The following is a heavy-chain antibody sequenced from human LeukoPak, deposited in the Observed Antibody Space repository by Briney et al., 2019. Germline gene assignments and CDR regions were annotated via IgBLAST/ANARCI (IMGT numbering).Heavy chain of an antibody. Sequence: GGSLRLSCVASGFTFHAHGMNWARQAPGKGLEWVPGITGNGGSISYADSVKGRFAISRDNTKNSLYLQMTSLKVEDTALYYCVKDGGYIAFDIWGLGTMVTVSS. CDR1: GFTFHAHG. V-gene: IGHV3-20*04. CDR2: ITGNGGSI. D-gene: IGHD2-2*02. CDR3: VKDGGYIAFDI. J-gene: IGHJ3*02.